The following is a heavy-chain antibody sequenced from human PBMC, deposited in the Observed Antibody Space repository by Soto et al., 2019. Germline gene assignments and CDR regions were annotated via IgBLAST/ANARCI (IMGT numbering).Heavy chain of an antibody. D-gene: IGHD3-3*01. CDR2: ISYDGSNK. CDR1: GFTFGSYG. CDR3: AKDYDFGSGYLDY. J-gene: IGHJ4*02. Sequence: PGGSLRLSCAASGFTFGSYGMHWVRQAPGKGLEWVAVISYDGSNKYYADSVKGRFTISRDNSKNTLYLQMNSLRAEDTAVYYCAKDYDFGSGYLDYWGQGTLVTVSS. V-gene: IGHV3-30*18.